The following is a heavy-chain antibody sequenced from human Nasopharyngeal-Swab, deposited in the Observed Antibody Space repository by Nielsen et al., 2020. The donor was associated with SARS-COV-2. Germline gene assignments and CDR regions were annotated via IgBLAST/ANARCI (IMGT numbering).Heavy chain of an antibody. V-gene: IGHV4-39*01. CDR3: VRSSSWYYFDY. Sequence: SETLSLTCTVSGDSIAYSTFYWGWIRQPPGKGLEWIGKIYYNGNTYQNPSLKSRLTISVDKSKNQFSLQLSSVTAADTAVYYCVRSSSWYYFDYWAQGTQVTVSS. J-gene: IGHJ4*02. CDR1: GDSIAYSTFY. D-gene: IGHD6-13*01. CDR2: IYYNGNT.